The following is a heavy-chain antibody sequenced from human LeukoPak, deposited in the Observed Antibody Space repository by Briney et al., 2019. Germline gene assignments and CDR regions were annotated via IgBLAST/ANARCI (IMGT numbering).Heavy chain of an antibody. CDR3: ATEGGGFNSAWYMWDN. D-gene: IGHD6-19*01. CDR1: GFSVGNNY. CDR2: IYAGGGT. J-gene: IGHJ4*02. V-gene: IGHV3-66*01. Sequence: GGALRLSCTASGFSVGNNYMSWVRQSPGRGLEWVSVIYAGGGTFSSHSVKGRFTASRDDSRTTVHLQMNSLRADDTAVYYCATEGGGFNSAWYMWDNWGQGTLVTVSS.